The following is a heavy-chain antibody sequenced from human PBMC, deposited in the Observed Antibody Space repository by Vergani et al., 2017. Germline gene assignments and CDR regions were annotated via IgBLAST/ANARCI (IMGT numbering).Heavy chain of an antibody. V-gene: IGHV3-33*01. D-gene: IGHD2-21*01. CDR1: GFTFSTYA. Sequence: QVQLVESGGGVVQPGRSLRLSCTSSGFTFSTYAMHWVRQAPGKGLEWVAIIYFEGSKKYYADSVKGRFTISRANSRNTLDLLMSSLIAEDTAIYYCVREGSYCGSTTCRNPSYVYYYHMDVWGEGTTVTVSS. J-gene: IGHJ6*03. CDR2: IYFEGSKK. CDR3: VREGSYCGSTTCRNPSYVYYYHMDV.